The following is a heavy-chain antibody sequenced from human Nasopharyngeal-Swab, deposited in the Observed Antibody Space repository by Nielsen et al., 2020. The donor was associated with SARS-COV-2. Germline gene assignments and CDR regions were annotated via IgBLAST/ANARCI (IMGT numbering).Heavy chain of an antibody. D-gene: IGHD5-18*01. V-gene: IGHV4-38-2*02. CDR1: GYSISSGYY. Sequence: GSLRLSCTVSGYSISSGYYWGWIRQPPGKGLEWIGSIYHSGSTYYNPSLKSRVTISVDTSKNQFSLKLSSVTAADTAVYYCARGDTAMVPGCYDYWGQGTLVTVSS. J-gene: IGHJ4*02. CDR3: ARGDTAMVPGCYDY. CDR2: IYHSGST.